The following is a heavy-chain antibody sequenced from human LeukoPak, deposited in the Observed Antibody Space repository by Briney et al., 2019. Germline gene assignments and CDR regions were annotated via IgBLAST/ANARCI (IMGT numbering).Heavy chain of an antibody. V-gene: IGHV3-48*03. Sequence: GGSLRLSCAASGFTFRTYEMNWVRQAPGKGLEWVSYIGAIISTTYYADSVKGRFTVSRDDAKGSLYLQMSSLRAEDTAVYYCARTVYDLRGQRLIPGLDYWGQGTLVTVSS. CDR3: ARTVYDLRGQRLIPGLDY. CDR2: IGAIISTT. D-gene: IGHD6-25*01. CDR1: GFTFRTYE. J-gene: IGHJ4*02.